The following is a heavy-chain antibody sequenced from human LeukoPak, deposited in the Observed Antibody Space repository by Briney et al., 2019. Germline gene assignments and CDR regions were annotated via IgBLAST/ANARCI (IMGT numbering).Heavy chain of an antibody. CDR2: IYYSGST. J-gene: IGHJ4*02. CDR1: GGSISSSSYY. D-gene: IGHD5-24*01. CDR3: ARSKIEMATSYHFDY. Sequence: PSETLSLTCTVSGGSISSSSYYWGWIRQPPGKGLEWIGSIYYSGSTYYNPSLKSRVTISVDTSKNQFSLKLSSVTAADTAVYYCARSKIEMATSYHFDYWGQGTLVTVSS. V-gene: IGHV4-39*07.